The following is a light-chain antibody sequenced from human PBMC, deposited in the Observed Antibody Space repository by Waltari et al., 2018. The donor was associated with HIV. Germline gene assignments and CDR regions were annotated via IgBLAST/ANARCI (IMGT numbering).Light chain of an antibody. V-gene: IGLV3-27*01. CDR3: YSATDNNLGV. Sequence: SYEPTQPSSVSVSPRQTARITCSGDVVAKKYTRWFQQKPGQAPVMVIYKDSERPSGIPERFSGSSSGTTVTLTISGAQVEDEADYYCYSATDNNLGVFGGGTKLTVL. CDR2: KDS. CDR1: VVAKKY. J-gene: IGLJ2*01.